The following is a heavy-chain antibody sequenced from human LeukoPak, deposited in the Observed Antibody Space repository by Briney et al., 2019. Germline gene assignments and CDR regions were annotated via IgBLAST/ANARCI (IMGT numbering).Heavy chain of an antibody. V-gene: IGHV1-2*02. CDR2: INPYSGDR. Sequence: GASVKVSCRTSGYTFTDYQIHWVRQAPGQGLEWMGWINPYSGDRKQRQAFQDRVTLTRDASISTAYMELRRLKSGDTAVYFCARGPRGAPRGLDSWGQGTLVTVSS. CDR1: GYTFTDYQ. CDR3: ARGPRGAPRGLDS. D-gene: IGHD2-21*01. J-gene: IGHJ5*01.